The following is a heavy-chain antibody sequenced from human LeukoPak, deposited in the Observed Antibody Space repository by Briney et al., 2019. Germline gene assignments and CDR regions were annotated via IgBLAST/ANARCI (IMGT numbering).Heavy chain of an antibody. CDR2: IIPIFGTA. V-gene: IGHV1-69*06. Sequence: ASVKVSCKASGGTFSSYAISWVRQAPGQGLEWMGGIIPIFGTANYAQKFQGRVTITADKSTSTAYMELSSLRSEDTAVYYCARDLSYDILTGYSPGFDPWGQGTLVTVSS. D-gene: IGHD3-9*01. J-gene: IGHJ5*02. CDR1: GGTFSSYA. CDR3: ARDLSYDILTGYSPGFDP.